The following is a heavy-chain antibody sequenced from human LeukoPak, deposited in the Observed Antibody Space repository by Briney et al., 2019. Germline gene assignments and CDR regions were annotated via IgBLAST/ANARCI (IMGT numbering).Heavy chain of an antibody. CDR3: ARDNFDWLLWGYYGMDV. CDR2: IYTSGST. J-gene: IGHJ6*02. Sequence: SETLSLTCTVFGGSISSYYWSWIRQPAGKGLEWIGRIYTSGSTNYNPSLKSRVTMPVDTSKNQFSLKLSSVTAADTAVYYCARDNFDWLLWGYYGMDVWGQGTTVTVSS. CDR1: GGSISSYY. V-gene: IGHV4-4*07. D-gene: IGHD3-9*01.